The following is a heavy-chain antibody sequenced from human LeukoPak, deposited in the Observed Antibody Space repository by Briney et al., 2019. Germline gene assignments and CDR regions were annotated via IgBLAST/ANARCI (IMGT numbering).Heavy chain of an antibody. CDR2: INHSGST. Sequence: SETLSLTCTVSGVSVSSSSYYWSWIRQPPGKGLEWIGEINHSGSTNYNPSLKSRVTISVDTSKNQFSLKLSSVTAADTAVYYCARTRYYDFWSGYYARRWFDPWGQGTLVTVSS. J-gene: IGHJ5*02. CDR3: ARTRYYDFWSGYYARRWFDP. CDR1: GVSVSSSSYY. V-gene: IGHV4-39*07. D-gene: IGHD3-3*01.